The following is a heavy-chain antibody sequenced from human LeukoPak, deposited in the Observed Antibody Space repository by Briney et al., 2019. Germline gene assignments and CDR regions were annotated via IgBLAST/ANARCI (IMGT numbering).Heavy chain of an antibody. CDR3: ARGTDVVTATNWFDP. Sequence: ASVKVSCKASGYTFTSYDINWVRQATGRGLEWMGWMNPNSGNTGYAQKFQGRVTMTRITSISTAYMELSNLRSEDTAVYYCARGTDVVTATNWFDPWGQGTLVTVSS. D-gene: IGHD2-21*02. CDR2: MNPNSGNT. V-gene: IGHV1-8*01. J-gene: IGHJ5*02. CDR1: GYTFTSYD.